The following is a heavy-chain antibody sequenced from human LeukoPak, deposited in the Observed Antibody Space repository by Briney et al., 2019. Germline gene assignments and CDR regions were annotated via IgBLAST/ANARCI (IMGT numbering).Heavy chain of an antibody. CDR1: GYTFTSYD. CDR2: MNPNSGYT. V-gene: IGHV1-8*01. J-gene: IGHJ4*02. CDR3: ARVNGPVDY. D-gene: IGHD1-1*01. Sequence: ASVKVSCKTSGYTFTSYDINWVRQAAGQGLEWMGWMNPNSGYTGSAQKFQGRVTMTGDTSISTAYMDLSSLTSEVTAVYYCARVNGPVDYWGQGTLVTVSS.